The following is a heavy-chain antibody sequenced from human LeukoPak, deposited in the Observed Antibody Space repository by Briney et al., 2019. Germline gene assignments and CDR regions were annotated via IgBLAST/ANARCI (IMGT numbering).Heavy chain of an antibody. CDR3: STDSTIVY. CDR1: GFTFSSYW. J-gene: IGHJ4*02. D-gene: IGHD3-9*01. V-gene: IGHV3-15*01. Sequence: GALRLSCAASGFTFSSYWMSWVRQAPGKGLEWVGRIKSKTDGGTTDYAAPVKGRFSISRDDSKNTLYLQMNSLKTEDTAVYYCSTDSTIVYWGQGTLVTVSS. CDR2: IKSKTDGGTT.